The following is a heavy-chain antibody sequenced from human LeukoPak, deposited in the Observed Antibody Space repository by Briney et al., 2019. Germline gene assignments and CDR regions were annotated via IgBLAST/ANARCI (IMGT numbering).Heavy chain of an antibody. CDR1: GFTFSSYA. CDR2: TSGSGTTT. CDR3: ARRLGGANSFDY. Sequence: PGGSLRLSRAASGFTFSSYAMSWVRQAPGKGLEWVSLTSGSGTTTYYADSVKGRFTISRDNSKNTLYLQMNSLRDEDTAVYYCARRLGGANSFDYWGQGTLVTVSS. V-gene: IGHV3-23*01. J-gene: IGHJ4*02. D-gene: IGHD1-26*01.